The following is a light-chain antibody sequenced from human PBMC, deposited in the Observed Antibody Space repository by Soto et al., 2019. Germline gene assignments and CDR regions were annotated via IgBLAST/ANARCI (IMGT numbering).Light chain of an antibody. CDR1: QGVGST. CDR3: QNYKTWPLA. J-gene: IGKJ4*01. CDR2: DEY. V-gene: IGKV3-15*01. Sequence: EIVMTQSAPTLSVSPGEIVPLSCRASQGVGSTLAWYRQQPGQAPRVLIYDEYIRATGVPGRLSGSGNGTELNLTISRLQSEDFAVYYCQNYKTWPLAFGGGTKGEI.